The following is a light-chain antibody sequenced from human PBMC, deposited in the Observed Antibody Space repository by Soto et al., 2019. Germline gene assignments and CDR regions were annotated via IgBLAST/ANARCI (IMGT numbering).Light chain of an antibody. CDR3: QQYGSSPYT. J-gene: IGKJ2*01. CDR2: GAS. CDR1: QSVSSRY. V-gene: IGKV3-20*01. Sequence: ETVLTQSPGTLSLSPGERATLSCRASQSVSSRYLGWYQQKPGQAPRLLIYGASSRATGIPDRFSGSGSGTDFTLTISRLEPEDYAVYYCQQYGSSPYTFGQGTKLEIK.